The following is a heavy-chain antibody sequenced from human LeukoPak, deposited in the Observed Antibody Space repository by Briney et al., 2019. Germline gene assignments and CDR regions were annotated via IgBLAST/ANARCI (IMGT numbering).Heavy chain of an antibody. J-gene: IGHJ3*02. CDR1: GFTFSDYY. Sequence: GGSLRLSCAASGFTFSDYYMSWLRQAPGKGLEWVSYICSSSSYTNYADSVKGRFTISRDDAKNSMYLQMNSLRAEDTAVYYCARAGAGSSWFSDAFDIWGQGTMVTVSS. D-gene: IGHD6-13*01. V-gene: IGHV3-11*06. CDR2: ICSSSSYT. CDR3: ARAGAGSSWFSDAFDI.